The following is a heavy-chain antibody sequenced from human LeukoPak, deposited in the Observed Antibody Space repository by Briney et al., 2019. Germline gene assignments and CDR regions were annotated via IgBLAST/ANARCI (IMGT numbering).Heavy chain of an antibody. CDR1: RDSISSYY. Sequence: PETLSLTCTVSRDSISSYYWSWIRQPPGEGLEWIGHIYYSGSTNYTPSLKCRVTIPVHTSKTQFSLKLSSVTAADTAVYYCARLYSDSSRYPNWFDPWGQGTLVTVSS. J-gene: IGHJ5*02. CDR3: ARLYSDSSRYPNWFDP. V-gene: IGHV4-59*08. CDR2: IYYSGST. D-gene: IGHD3-22*01.